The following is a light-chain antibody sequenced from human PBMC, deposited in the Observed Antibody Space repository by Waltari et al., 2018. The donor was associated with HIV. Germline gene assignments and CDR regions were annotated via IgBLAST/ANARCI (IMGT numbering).Light chain of an antibody. CDR2: EVY. V-gene: IGLV2-8*01. J-gene: IGLJ2*01. Sequence: QSALTQPPSASGSPGQSVTISCTGTNSDIGNFDYVAWYQQHPGKPPQLIISEVYKRPSGVPNRFSGSKSGNTASLTVSGLQAEDEADYYCSSYATTNDFYVLFGGGTKLTVL. CDR1: NSDIGNFDY. CDR3: SSYATTNDFYVL.